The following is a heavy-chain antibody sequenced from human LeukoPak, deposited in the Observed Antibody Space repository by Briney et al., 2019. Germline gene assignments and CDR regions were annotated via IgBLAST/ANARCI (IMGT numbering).Heavy chain of an antibody. CDR3: ARANISEYYDFWSGQLDY. CDR2: IIPILGIA. J-gene: IGHJ4*02. V-gene: IGHV1-69*04. CDR1: GGTFSSYA. D-gene: IGHD3-3*01. Sequence: ASVKLSCKASGGTFSSYAISWVRQAPGQGLEWMGRIIPILGIANYAQKFQGRVTMTTDTSTSTAYMELRSLRSDATAVYYCARANISEYYDFWSGQLDYWGQGTLVTVSS.